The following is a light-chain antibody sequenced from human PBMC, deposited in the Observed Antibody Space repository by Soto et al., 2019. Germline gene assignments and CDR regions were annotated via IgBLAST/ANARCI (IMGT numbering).Light chain of an antibody. CDR3: RSYSRTFTVI. V-gene: IGLV2-14*01. Sequence: QSVLTQPASVSGSPGQSITISCTGSSYDIGYNYVTWYQQHPGKVPKLIIYEVTKRPSGVSYRFSGSKSGNTASLTISGLQAEDEADYYCRSYSRTFTVIVGGGTKLTVL. J-gene: IGLJ2*01. CDR1: SYDIGYNY. CDR2: EVT.